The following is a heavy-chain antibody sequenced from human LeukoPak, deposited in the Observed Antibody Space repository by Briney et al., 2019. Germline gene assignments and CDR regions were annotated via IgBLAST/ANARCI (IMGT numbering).Heavy chain of an antibody. CDR3: ARGFRGDNFDY. D-gene: IGHD7-27*01. J-gene: IGHJ4*02. Sequence: SETLSLTCTVSGGSISSNYWSWIRQPPGKGLEWIGTMYHSGSTNYNPSLKSRVTISVDTSKNQFSLKLSSVTAADTAVYFCARGFRGDNFDYWGQGTLVTVSS. CDR2: MYHSGST. CDR1: GGSISSNY. V-gene: IGHV4-59*08.